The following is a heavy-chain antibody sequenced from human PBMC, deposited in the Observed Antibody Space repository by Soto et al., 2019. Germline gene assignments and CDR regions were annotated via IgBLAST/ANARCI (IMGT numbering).Heavy chain of an antibody. CDR1: GFTFSSYG. CDR2: ISYDGSNK. Sequence: QVQLVESGGGVVQPGRSLRLSCAASGFTFSSYGMHWVRQAPGKGLEWVAVISYDGSNKYYADSVKGRFTISRDNSKNTLYLQMNRGGAEDTVVFYCAIFSLGFGDPQHYYYGMDVWGQGTTVPVPS. D-gene: IGHD3-10*01. CDR3: AIFSLGFGDPQHYYYGMDV. V-gene: IGHV3-30*03. J-gene: IGHJ6*02.